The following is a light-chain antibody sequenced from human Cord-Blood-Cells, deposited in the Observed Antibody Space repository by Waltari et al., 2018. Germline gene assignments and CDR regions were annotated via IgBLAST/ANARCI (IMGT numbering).Light chain of an antibody. CDR2: GAS. Sequence: EIVLTQSPGTLSLSPGERATLSCRASPSVSSSYLAWYQQKPGQAPRLLIYGASSRATGIPDRFSGSGAGTDFTITISRLEPEDFAVYYCQQYGSSPPTFGQGTKVEIK. V-gene: IGKV3-20*01. CDR1: PSVSSSY. J-gene: IGKJ1*01. CDR3: QQYGSSPPT.